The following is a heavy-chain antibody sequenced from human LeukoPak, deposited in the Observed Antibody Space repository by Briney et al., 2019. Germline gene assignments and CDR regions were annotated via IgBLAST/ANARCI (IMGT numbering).Heavy chain of an antibody. CDR2: IYHSGST. D-gene: IGHD4-17*01. CDR1: GGSISSVDYY. Sequence: PSDTLSLTCTVSGGSISSVDYYWSWIRQPPGKGLEWIGCIYHSGSTYYNPSLKSRVTISVDRSKDQFSLKLSSVTAADTAVYYCAREILTTVTEGRSGWFDPWGQGTLVTVSS. J-gene: IGHJ5*02. V-gene: IGHV4-30-4*02. CDR3: AREILTTVTEGRSGWFDP.